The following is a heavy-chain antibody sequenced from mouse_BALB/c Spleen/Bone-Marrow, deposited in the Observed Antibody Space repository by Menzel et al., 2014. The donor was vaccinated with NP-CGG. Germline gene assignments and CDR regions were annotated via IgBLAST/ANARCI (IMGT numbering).Heavy chain of an antibody. CDR1: GFNIKDYY. Sequence: VQLQQPGAELVRSGASVKLSCTASGFNIKDYYMHWVKQRPEQGLEWIGWIDPENSDTEYAPKFQGKATMTADTSSNTAYLQLSSLTSEDTAVYYCNAPYYGSSFDYWGQGTTLTVSS. V-gene: IGHV14-4*02. D-gene: IGHD1-1*01. J-gene: IGHJ2*01. CDR2: IDPENSDT. CDR3: NAPYYGSSFDY.